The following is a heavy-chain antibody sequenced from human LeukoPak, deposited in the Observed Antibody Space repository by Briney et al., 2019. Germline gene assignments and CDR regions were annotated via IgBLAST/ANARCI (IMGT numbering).Heavy chain of an antibody. J-gene: IGHJ4*02. CDR2: ISGSGGST. CDR3: AKDLSPKYSSSIVPGIPDY. CDR1: GFTFSSYA. Sequence: GGSLRLSCAASGFTFSSYAMSWVRQAPATGLEWVSAISGSGGSTYYADSVKGRFTISRDNSKNTLYLQMNSLRAEDTAVYYCAKDLSPKYSSSIVPGIPDYWGQGTLVTVSS. D-gene: IGHD6-6*01. V-gene: IGHV3-23*01.